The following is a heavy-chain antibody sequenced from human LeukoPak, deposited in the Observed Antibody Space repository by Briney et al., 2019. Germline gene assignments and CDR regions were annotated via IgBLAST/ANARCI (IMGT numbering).Heavy chain of an antibody. CDR1: GGSFSGYH. CDR2: INHSEST. CDR3: ARVNLLGYCTNDVCPGGGLPFDY. V-gene: IGHV4-34*01. J-gene: IGHJ4*02. Sequence: PSETLSLTCAVYGGSFSGYHWSWLRQSPGKGLEWIGEINHSESTNYNPSLKSRITISVDTSKNQFSLKLNSVTAADTAIYYCARVNLLGYCTNDVCPGGGLPFDYWGQGTLVTVSS. D-gene: IGHD2-8*01.